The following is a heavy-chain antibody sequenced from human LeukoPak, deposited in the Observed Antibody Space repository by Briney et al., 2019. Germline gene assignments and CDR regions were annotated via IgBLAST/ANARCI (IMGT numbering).Heavy chain of an antibody. Sequence: SETLSLTCAVSGYSISSGYYWGWIWQPPGKGLEWIGSIYHSGSTYYNPSLKSRVTISVDTSKNQFSLKLSSVTAADTAVYYCARHDVNSKRGPLNYFDYWGQGTLVTVSS. V-gene: IGHV4-38-2*01. CDR1: GYSISSGYY. J-gene: IGHJ4*02. D-gene: IGHD4-11*01. CDR2: IYHSGST. CDR3: ARHDVNSKRGPLNYFDY.